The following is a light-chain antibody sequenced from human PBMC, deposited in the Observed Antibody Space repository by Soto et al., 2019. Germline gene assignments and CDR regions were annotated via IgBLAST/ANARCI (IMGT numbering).Light chain of an antibody. CDR2: DAS. CDR1: QSLSNNY. V-gene: IGKV3-20*01. J-gene: IGKJ4*01. Sequence: EIVLTQSPGTLSLPPGERATLSCRASQSLSNNYLAWYQQKPGQAPRLLIYDASSRATGIPDRFSGSGSGTDFTLSMSRLEPEDYAVYYCQQYGSSPLTFGGGTKVDIK. CDR3: QQYGSSPLT.